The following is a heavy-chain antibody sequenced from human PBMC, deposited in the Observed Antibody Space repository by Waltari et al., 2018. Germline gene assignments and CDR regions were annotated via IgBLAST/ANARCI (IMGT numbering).Heavy chain of an antibody. CDR2: IKSRADGGTA. J-gene: IGHJ5*02. Sequence: VESGGGFIKPGGSLRLSCAASGFIFSDAWMSWVRQAPGKGPEWIGRIKSRADGGTADYAAPVKGRFTISRDDSKNTLYLQMNSLKTEDAAVYYCAKETYSSSPGWFDPWGQGTLVTVSS. V-gene: IGHV3-15*01. CDR1: GFIFSDAW. D-gene: IGHD6-6*01. CDR3: AKETYSSSPGWFDP.